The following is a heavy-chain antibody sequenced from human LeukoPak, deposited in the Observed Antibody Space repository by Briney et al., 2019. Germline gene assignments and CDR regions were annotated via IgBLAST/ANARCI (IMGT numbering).Heavy chain of an antibody. V-gene: IGHV1-58*01. Sequence: ASVKVSCKASGFTFTSSAVQWVRQARGQRLEWIGWIVVGSGNTNYAQKFQERVTITRDMSTSTAYMELSSLRSEDTAVYYCARAGVAAAGRYYYYYYGMDVWGQGTTVTVSS. CDR2: IVVGSGNT. CDR3: ARAGVAAAGRYYYYYYGMDV. J-gene: IGHJ6*02. CDR1: GFTFTSSA. D-gene: IGHD6-13*01.